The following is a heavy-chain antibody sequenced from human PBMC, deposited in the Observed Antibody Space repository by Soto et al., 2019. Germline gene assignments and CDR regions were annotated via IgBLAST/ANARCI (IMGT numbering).Heavy chain of an antibody. CDR2: IYYSGST. Sequence: SGTLTLTGTVSGGSLDSSSYYWGWIRQPPGKGLEWIGSIYYSGSTYYNPSLKSRVTISVDTSKNQFSLKLSSVTAADTAVYYCASPYSSSWDGGAYYYYYGMDVWGQGTTVTVSS. D-gene: IGHD6-13*01. J-gene: IGHJ6*02. CDR1: GGSLDSSSYY. V-gene: IGHV4-39*01. CDR3: ASPYSSSWDGGAYYYYYGMDV.